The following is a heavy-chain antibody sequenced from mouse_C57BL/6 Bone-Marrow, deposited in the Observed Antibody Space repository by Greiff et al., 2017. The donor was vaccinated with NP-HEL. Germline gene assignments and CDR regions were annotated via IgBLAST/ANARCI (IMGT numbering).Heavy chain of an antibody. CDR1: GFTFSSYA. D-gene: IGHD2-1*01. V-gene: IGHV5-4*01. Sequence: EVKLVESGGGLVKPGGSLKLSCAASGFTFSSYAMSWVRQTPEKRLEWVATISDGGSYTYYTDNVKGRFTISRDNAKNNLYLQMSHLKSEDTATYYCARDGNYLPWFAYWGQGTLVTVSA. J-gene: IGHJ3*01. CDR3: ARDGNYLPWFAY. CDR2: ISDGGSYT.